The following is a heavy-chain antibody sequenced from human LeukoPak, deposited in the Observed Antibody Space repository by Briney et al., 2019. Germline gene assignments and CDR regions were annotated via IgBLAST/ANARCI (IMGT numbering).Heavy chain of an antibody. CDR2: IRSKAYGGTT. CDR3: TRDTGDGGWSTMASGY. J-gene: IGHJ4*02. Sequence: PGGSLRLSCTASGFTFGDYAMSWVRQAPGKGLEWVGFIRSKAYGGTTEYAASVKGRFTISRDDSKSIAYLQMNSLKTEDTAVYYCTRDTGDGGWSTMASGYWGQGTLVTVSS. D-gene: IGHD5/OR15-5a*01. CDR1: GFTFGDYA. V-gene: IGHV3-49*04.